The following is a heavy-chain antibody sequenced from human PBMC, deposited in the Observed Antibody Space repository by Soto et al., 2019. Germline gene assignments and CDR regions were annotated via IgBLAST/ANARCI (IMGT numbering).Heavy chain of an antibody. Sequence: GESLRLSCAASGYTFSSYGMHWVRQAPGKGLEWVAVIWYDGSNKYYADSVKGRFTISRDHSKNTLYLQMNSLRAEDTAVYYCARDRGRRDGYNGVDYWGQGTLVTVSS. V-gene: IGHV3-33*01. J-gene: IGHJ4*02. D-gene: IGHD2-8*01. CDR1: GYTFSSYG. CDR2: IWYDGSNK. CDR3: ARDRGRRDGYNGVDY.